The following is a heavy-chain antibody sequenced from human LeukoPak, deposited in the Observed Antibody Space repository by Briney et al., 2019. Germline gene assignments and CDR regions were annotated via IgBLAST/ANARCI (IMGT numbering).Heavy chain of an antibody. CDR2: IIPIFGTA. Sequence: AASVKVSCKASGGTFSSYAISWVRQAPGQGLEWMGGIIPIFGTANYAQKFQGRVTITADESTSTAYMELSRLRSDDTAVYYCVRDRTKYCSSTSCPLDYWGQGTLVTVSS. CDR3: VRDRTKYCSSTSCPLDY. CDR1: GGTFSSYA. V-gene: IGHV1-69*13. J-gene: IGHJ4*02. D-gene: IGHD2-2*01.